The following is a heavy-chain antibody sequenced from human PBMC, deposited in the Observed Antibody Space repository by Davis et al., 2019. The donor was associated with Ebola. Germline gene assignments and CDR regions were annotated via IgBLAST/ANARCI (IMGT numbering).Heavy chain of an antibody. CDR3: ARGHYGDYVQYLQH. J-gene: IGHJ1*01. D-gene: IGHD4-17*01. Sequence: GESLKISCAASGFSFSSYTMSWVRQVPGKGLEWVSGIGGGAGNTYYAGSVKGRFTISRDNSKNTLYLQMNSLRAEDTATYYCARGHYGDYVQYLQHWGQGTLVTVSS. V-gene: IGHV3-23*01. CDR2: IGGGAGNT. CDR1: GFSFSSYT.